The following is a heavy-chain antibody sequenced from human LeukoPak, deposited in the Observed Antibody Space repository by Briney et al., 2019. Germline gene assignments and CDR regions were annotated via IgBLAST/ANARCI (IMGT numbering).Heavy chain of an antibody. V-gene: IGHV1-69*05. CDR3: ARDGSGGSCYEH. CDR2: IIPIFGTA. J-gene: IGHJ1*01. Sequence: ASVKGSCKASGGTFSSYAISWVRQAPGQGLEWMGRIIPIFGTANYAQKFQGRVTITTDESTSTAYMELSSLRSEDTAVYYCARDGSGGSCYEHWGQGTLVTVSS. D-gene: IGHD2-15*01. CDR1: GGTFSSYA.